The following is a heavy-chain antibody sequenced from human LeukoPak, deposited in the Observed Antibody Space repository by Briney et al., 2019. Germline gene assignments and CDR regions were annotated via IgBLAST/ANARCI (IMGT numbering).Heavy chain of an antibody. CDR1: GFTFSSYE. D-gene: IGHD3-10*02. J-gene: IGHJ6*04. V-gene: IGHV3-48*03. Sequence: GSLRLSCAASGFTFSSYEMNWVRQAPGKGLEWVSYISSSGSTIYYADSVKDRFTISRDNAKNSLYLQMNSLRAEDTAVYYCAELGISMIGGVWGKGAKVNISS. CDR2: ISSSGSTI. CDR3: AELGISMIGGV.